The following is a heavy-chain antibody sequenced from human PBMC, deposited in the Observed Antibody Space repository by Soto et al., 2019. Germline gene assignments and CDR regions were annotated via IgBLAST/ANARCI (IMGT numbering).Heavy chain of an antibody. J-gene: IGHJ5*02. CDR3: ARALPVAKGGFDP. V-gene: IGHV3-53*01. CDR1: GFTVSNTY. Sequence: LILSCAASGFTVSNTYMTWVRQPPGKGLECVSVIYTAGGTNYADSVKGRFIISRDNSKNTLYLQMNSLRAEDTAVYYCARALPVAKGGFDPWGQGTLVTVSS. CDR2: IYTAGGT. D-gene: IGHD2-2*01.